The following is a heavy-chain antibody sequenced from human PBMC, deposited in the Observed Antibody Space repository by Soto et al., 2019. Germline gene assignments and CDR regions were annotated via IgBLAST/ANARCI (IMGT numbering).Heavy chain of an antibody. V-gene: IGHV1-46*02. CDR1: GYTFNTYY. J-gene: IGHJ4*02. D-gene: IGHD2-21*02. CDR2: IHPSGGGT. CDR3: ARGGHIAVVTASFDY. Sequence: QVQLVQSGAEVRKPGASVKVSCKPSGYTFNTYYLHWLRQAPGQALEWMGVIHPSGGGTTYAQKFLGRVTVTGDTSTTTGFMELSSLRSDDTAVYYCARGGHIAVVTASFDYWGQGTLVTVSS.